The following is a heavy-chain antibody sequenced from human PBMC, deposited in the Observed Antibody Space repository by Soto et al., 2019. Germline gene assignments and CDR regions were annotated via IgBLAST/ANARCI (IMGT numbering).Heavy chain of an antibody. V-gene: IGHV2-26*01. J-gene: IGHJ6*02. D-gene: IGHD4-17*01. Sequence: QVPLKEAGPVLVKPTETLTLFCSVSGFSLTNGRMGVSWIRQPPGKAMEWLAHFFSDAERSYSTSMQSSLNMYKDSSGRQLVLTLTNMAPADTATYSWARMDGDYNYFGLDVWGHVIAVTVSS. CDR3: ARMDGDYNYFGLDV. CDR1: GFSLTNGRMG. CDR2: FFSDAER.